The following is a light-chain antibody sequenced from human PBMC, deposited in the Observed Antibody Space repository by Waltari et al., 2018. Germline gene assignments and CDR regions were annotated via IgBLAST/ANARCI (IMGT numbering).Light chain of an antibody. Sequence: QSALTQPASVTGSPGQSITISCTETSSDLRGVDFVSWYQHHPGKAPKLLIYEVNKRPSGGSTRFSGSRSGNTASLTISGLQPEDEADYYCSSYTSNTTPIFGGGTKLTVL. CDR2: EVN. J-gene: IGLJ2*01. V-gene: IGLV2-14*01. CDR3: SSYTSNTTPI. CDR1: SSDLRGVDF.